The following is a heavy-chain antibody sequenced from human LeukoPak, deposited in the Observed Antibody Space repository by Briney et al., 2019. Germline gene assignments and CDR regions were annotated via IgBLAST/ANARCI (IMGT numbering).Heavy chain of an antibody. CDR2: IIPIFGTA. J-gene: IGHJ3*02. CDR3: ARVDSSSGAFDI. V-gene: IGHV1-69*01. D-gene: IGHD6-13*01. Sequence: MGAIIPIFGTANYAQKFQGRVTITADESTSTAYMELSSLRSEDTAVYYCARVDSSSGAFDIWGQGTMVTVSS.